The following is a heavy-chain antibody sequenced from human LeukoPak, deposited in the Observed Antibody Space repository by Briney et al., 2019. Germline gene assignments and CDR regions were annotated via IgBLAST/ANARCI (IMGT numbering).Heavy chain of an antibody. J-gene: IGHJ4*02. Sequence: ASVKVSCKASGYTFTSYGISWVRQAPGQGLEWMGWINPYNGNTNYAQKLQGRVTVTTDTSTSTVYMELSSLRSEDTAVYYCARDEVAVAVLPHYWGQGTLVTVSS. CDR2: INPYNGNT. CDR3: ARDEVAVAVLPHY. D-gene: IGHD6-19*01. CDR1: GYTFTSYG. V-gene: IGHV1-18*01.